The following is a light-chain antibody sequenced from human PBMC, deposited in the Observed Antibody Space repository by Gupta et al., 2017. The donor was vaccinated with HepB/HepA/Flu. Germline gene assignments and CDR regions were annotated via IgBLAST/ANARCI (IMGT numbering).Light chain of an antibody. CDR3: QQSNSFPCT. J-gene: IGKJ1*01. V-gene: IGKV1-12*02. CDR1: QDITGW. Sequence: DILMTQAPSSVSASVGDTVTITCRASQDITGWLAWYQQSPGNAPKILIYAASNRKSGVPSRFSGSGVGTDFTLTITSRQPEDFATYYCQQSNSFPCTFGRGTKVEIK. CDR2: AAS.